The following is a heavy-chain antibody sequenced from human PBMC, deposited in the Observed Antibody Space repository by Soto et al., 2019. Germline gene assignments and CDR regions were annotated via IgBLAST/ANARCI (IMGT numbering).Heavy chain of an antibody. Sequence: SETLSLTCAVYGGSFSGYYWSWIRQPPGKGLEWIGEINHSGSTNYNPSLKSRVTISVDTSKNQFSLKLSSVTAADTAVYYCARATDRGYSYGTGYYGMDVWGQGTTVTVSS. CDR2: INHSGST. CDR3: ARATDRGYSYGTGYYGMDV. J-gene: IGHJ6*02. D-gene: IGHD5-18*01. V-gene: IGHV4-34*01. CDR1: GGSFSGYY.